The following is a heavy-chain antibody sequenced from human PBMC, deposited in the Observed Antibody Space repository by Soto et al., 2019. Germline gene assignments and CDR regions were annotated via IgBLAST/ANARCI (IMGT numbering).Heavy chain of an antibody. D-gene: IGHD3-3*01. J-gene: IGHJ4*02. V-gene: IGHV1-69*06. Sequence: SVKVSCKASGGTFSSYAISWVRQAPGQGLEWMGGIIPIFGTANYAQKFQGRVTITADKSTSTAYMELSSLRSEDTAGYYCARAPATNYGFWSGYYPFDYWGQGTLVTVSS. CDR3: ARAPATNYGFWSGYYPFDY. CDR1: GGTFSSYA. CDR2: IIPIFGTA.